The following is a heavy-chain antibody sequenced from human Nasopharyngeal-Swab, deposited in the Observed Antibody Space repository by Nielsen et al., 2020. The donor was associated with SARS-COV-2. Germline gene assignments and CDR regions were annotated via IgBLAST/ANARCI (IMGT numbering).Heavy chain of an antibody. CDR3: TRAGSFRHDY. CDR1: GFTFSSYW. D-gene: IGHD6-13*01. CDR2: INEDGSST. V-gene: IGHV3-74*01. J-gene: IGHJ4*02. Sequence: GESLKISCAASGFTFSSYWMHLVRQAPGKGLVWVSRINEDGSSTSYADSLKGRFTISRDNAKNTLYLQMNSLSAEDTAVYYCTRAGSFRHDYWGQGTLVTVSS.